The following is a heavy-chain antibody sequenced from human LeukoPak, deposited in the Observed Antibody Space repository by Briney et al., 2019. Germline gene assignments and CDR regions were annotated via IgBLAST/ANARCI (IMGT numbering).Heavy chain of an antibody. CDR3: ARDPSNSYYDILTGSGAFDI. V-gene: IGHV4-61*02. Sequence: PSQTLSLTCTVSGGSISSGSYYWSWIRQPAGKGLEWIGRIYTSGSTNYNPSLKSRDTISVDTSKNQFSLKLSSVTAADTAVYYCARDPSNSYYDILTGSGAFDIWGQGTMVTVSS. D-gene: IGHD3-9*01. J-gene: IGHJ3*02. CDR1: GGSISSGSYY. CDR2: IYTSGST.